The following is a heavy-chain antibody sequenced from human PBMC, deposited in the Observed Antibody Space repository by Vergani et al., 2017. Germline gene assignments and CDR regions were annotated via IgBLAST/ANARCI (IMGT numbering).Heavy chain of an antibody. CDR2: IYTSGST. J-gene: IGHJ6*02. Sequence: QVQLQESGPGLVKPSQTLSLTCTVSGGSISSGSYYWSWIRQPAGKGLGWIWRIYTSGSTNYNPSLKSRVTISVDTSKNQFSLKLSSVTAADTAVYYCARALAVAENDYYGMDVWGQGTTVTVSS. CDR3: ARALAVAENDYYGMDV. V-gene: IGHV4-61*02. CDR1: GGSISSGSYY. D-gene: IGHD6-19*01.